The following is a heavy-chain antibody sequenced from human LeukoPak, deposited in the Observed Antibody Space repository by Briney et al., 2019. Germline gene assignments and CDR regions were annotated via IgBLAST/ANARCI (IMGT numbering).Heavy chain of an antibody. Sequence: ASVKVSCKASGYTFTNYGISWVRQAPGQGLEWMGWINPNSGDTNYGQKFQGRVTMTRDTSISTAYMELSRLRSDDTAMYYCARDRLRLGYERTNWFDPWGQGTLVTVSS. CDR3: ARDRLRLGYERTNWFDP. D-gene: IGHD2-15*01. V-gene: IGHV1-2*02. CDR2: INPNSGDT. CDR1: GYTFTNYG. J-gene: IGHJ5*02.